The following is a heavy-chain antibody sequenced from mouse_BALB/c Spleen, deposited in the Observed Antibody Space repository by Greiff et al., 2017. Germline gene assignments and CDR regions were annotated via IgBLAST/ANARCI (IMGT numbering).Heavy chain of an antibody. V-gene: IGHV1-5*01. CDR3: IYYGYDDWFAY. D-gene: IGHD2-2*01. CDR1: GYTFTSYW. Sequence: VQLQQSGTVLARPGASVKMSCKASGYTFTSYWMHWVKQRPGQGLEWIGAIYPGNSDTSYNQKFKGKAKLTAVTSTSTAYMELSSLTNEDSAVYYCIYYGYDDWFAYWGQGTLVTVSA. J-gene: IGHJ3*01. CDR2: IYPGNSDT.